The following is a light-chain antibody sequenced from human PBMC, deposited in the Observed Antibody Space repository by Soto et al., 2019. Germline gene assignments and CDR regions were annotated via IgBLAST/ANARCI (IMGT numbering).Light chain of an antibody. CDR1: QSVGNN. CDR2: GAS. CDR3: QQYGRSPFT. J-gene: IGKJ3*01. Sequence: DTVMTQSPATLSVSPGERASLSCGASQSVGNNLAWYRQKPGQAPRLLVYGASTRATGVPARFSGSGSGTEFTLIISRLEPEDFAVYYCQQYGRSPFTFGPGTKVDIK. V-gene: IGKV3-15*01.